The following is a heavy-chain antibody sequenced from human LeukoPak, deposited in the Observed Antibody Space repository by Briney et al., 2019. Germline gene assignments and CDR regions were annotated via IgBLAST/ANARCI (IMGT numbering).Heavy chain of an antibody. D-gene: IGHD3-22*01. Sequence: GRSLRLSCAAYGFTFSSYGMHWVRQAPGQGLEWVAGISYDGSNKYYADSVKGRFTISRDNSKNTLYLQMNSLRAEDTAVYYCAKDPSMIGFYFDYWGQGTLVTVSS. CDR2: ISYDGSNK. V-gene: IGHV3-30*18. CDR1: GFTFSSYG. J-gene: IGHJ4*02. CDR3: AKDPSMIGFYFDY.